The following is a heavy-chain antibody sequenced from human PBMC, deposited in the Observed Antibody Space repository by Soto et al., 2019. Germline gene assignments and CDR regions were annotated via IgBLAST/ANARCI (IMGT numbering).Heavy chain of an antibody. V-gene: IGHV1-46*03. CDR3: SRGGGIVVVTASYFR. CDR2: INPSGGYT. Sequence: ASGKLCSEASVNTFASYYMNWVRKAPGQGLEWLGIINPSGGYTTYAQRFLGRVTMTSDTSTSTVHMELGSLTSEDTGVYYSSRGGGIVVVTASYFRWGQ. J-gene: IGHJ3*01. CDR1: VNTFASYY. D-gene: IGHD2-21*02.